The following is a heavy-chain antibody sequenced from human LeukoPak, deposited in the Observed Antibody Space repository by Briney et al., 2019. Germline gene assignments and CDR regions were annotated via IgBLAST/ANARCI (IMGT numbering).Heavy chain of an antibody. CDR3: ARDRAIGAFDI. V-gene: IGHV4-30-4*08. Sequence: SQTLSLTCTVSGGSISSGDYYWSWIRQPPGKGLEWIGYIYYSGSTYYNPSLKSRVTISVDTSKDQFSLKLSSVTAADTAVYYCARDRAIGAFDIWGQGTMVTVSS. D-gene: IGHD2-21*01. J-gene: IGHJ3*02. CDR1: GGSISSGDYY. CDR2: IYYSGST.